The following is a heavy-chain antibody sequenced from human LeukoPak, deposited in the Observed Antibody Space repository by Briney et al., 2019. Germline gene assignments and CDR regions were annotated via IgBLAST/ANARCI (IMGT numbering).Heavy chain of an antibody. CDR1: GGSINSGDYY. D-gene: IGHD2-21*02. J-gene: IGHJ6*02. CDR3: ARLTWGLHYLGMDV. CDR2: IFYSGTT. V-gene: IGHV4-30-4*01. Sequence: PSETLSLTCTVSGGSINSGDYYWNWIRRSPGRGLEWIGFIFYSGTTYYNPSLKSRITMSIDTSKNQFSLDLSSVTAADTAVYYCARLTWGLHYLGMDVWGRGTTVTVSS.